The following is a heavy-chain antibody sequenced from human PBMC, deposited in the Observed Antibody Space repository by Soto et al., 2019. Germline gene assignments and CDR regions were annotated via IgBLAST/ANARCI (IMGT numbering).Heavy chain of an antibody. CDR2: IYYSGST. J-gene: IGHJ4*02. Sequence: SETLSLTCTVSGGSISSYYWSWIRQPPGKGLEWIGYIYYSGSTNYNPSLKSRVTISVDTSKNQFSLKLSSVTAADTAVYYCARATYYYGSGSYKNPYYFDYWGQGTLVTVSS. D-gene: IGHD3-10*01. CDR1: GGSISSYY. CDR3: ARATYYYGSGSYKNPYYFDY. V-gene: IGHV4-59*01.